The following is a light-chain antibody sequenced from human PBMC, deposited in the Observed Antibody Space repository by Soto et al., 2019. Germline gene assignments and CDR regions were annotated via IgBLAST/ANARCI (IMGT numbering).Light chain of an antibody. CDR2: EVT. CDR1: SNDVGIYNY. J-gene: IGLJ2*01. Sequence: QSVLTQPASVSGSPGQSITISCTGTSNDVGIYNYVSWYQQHPGKAPKLIIYEVTNRPSGVSDRFSGSKSDNTASLTISGLQAEDEADYYCSSYAGSSTVVFGGGTKVTVL. V-gene: IGLV2-14*01. CDR3: SSYAGSSTVV.